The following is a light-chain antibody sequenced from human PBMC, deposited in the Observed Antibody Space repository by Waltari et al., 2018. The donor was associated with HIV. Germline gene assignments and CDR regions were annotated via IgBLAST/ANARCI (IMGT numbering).Light chain of an antibody. CDR3: AAWDDSLSGRGV. CDR1: SSNIGSKY. CDR2: RNY. J-gene: IGLJ2*01. V-gene: IGLV1-47*01. Sequence: QSVLTQPPSASGTPGQRVTISCSGSSSNIGSKYVYWYQQLPGTAPKLLCLRNYQRPSGVPDRFSGSKSGTSASLAISGLRSEDEADYYCAAWDDSLSGRGVFGGGTELTVL.